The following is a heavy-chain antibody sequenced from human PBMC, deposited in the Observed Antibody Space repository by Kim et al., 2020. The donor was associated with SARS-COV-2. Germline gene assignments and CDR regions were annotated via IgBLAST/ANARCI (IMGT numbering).Heavy chain of an antibody. D-gene: IGHD2-15*01. CDR2: IYHSGST. CDR1: GYSISSGYY. CDR3: ARWQVAATYYFDY. J-gene: IGHJ4*02. Sequence: SETLSLTCTVSGYSISSGYYWGWIRQPPGKGLEWIGSIYHSGSTYYNPSLKSRVTISVDTSKNQFSLKLSSVTAADTAVYYCARWQVAATYYFDYWGQGTLVTVSS. V-gene: IGHV4-38-2*02.